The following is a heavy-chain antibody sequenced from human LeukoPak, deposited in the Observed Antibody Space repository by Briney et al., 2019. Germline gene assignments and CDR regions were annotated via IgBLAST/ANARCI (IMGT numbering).Heavy chain of an antibody. J-gene: IGHJ5*02. Sequence: GASVKVSCKVSGYTLTELSMHWVRQAPGKGLEWMGGFDPEDGETIYAQKFQGRVTMTEDTSTDTAYMELSTLRSDDTAVYYCALIGDHAWFDPWGQGTLVTVSS. CDR3: ALIGDHAWFDP. CDR1: GYTLTELS. CDR2: FDPEDGET. D-gene: IGHD3-10*01. V-gene: IGHV1-24*01.